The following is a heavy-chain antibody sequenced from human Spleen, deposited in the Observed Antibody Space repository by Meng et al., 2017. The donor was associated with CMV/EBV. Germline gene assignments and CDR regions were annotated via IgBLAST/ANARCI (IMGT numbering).Heavy chain of an antibody. CDR3: ARGDDFWSGYYLDY. J-gene: IGHJ4*02. D-gene: IGHD3-3*01. V-gene: IGHV4-39*07. CDR1: GGSISSSSYY. CDR2: IYYSGST. Sequence: SETLSLTCTVSGGSISSSSYYWGWIRQPPGKGLEWIGSIYYSGSTYYNPSLKSRVTISVDTSKNQFSLKLSSVTAADTAVYYCARGDDFWSGYYLDYWGQGTLVTVSS.